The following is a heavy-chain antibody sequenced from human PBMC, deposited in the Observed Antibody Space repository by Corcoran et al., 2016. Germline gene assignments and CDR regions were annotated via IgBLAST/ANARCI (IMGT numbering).Heavy chain of an antibody. V-gene: IGHV1-46*01. CDR2: INPSGGST. Sequence: QVQLVQSGAEVKKPGASVKVSCKASGYTFTSYYMHWVRQAPGQGLEWMGIINPSGGSTSYAQKFQGRVTMTRDTSTSTVYMELSSLRSEDTAVYYGARDTIFGVVIMPRPTYYYYGMDVWGQGTTVTVSS. CDR3: ARDTIFGVVIMPRPTYYYYGMDV. CDR1: GYTFTSYY. J-gene: IGHJ6*02. D-gene: IGHD3-3*01.